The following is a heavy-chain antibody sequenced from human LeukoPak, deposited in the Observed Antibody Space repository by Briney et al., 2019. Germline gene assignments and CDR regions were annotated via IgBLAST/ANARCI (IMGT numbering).Heavy chain of an antibody. J-gene: IGHJ4*02. CDR3: ARGGSVFAYFFDY. V-gene: IGHV3-23*01. Sequence: PTGGSLRLSCAASGFIFSNYAMAWARLTPGKGLEWVSAISGSGGTTYYTDSVKGRFTISRDSSTNTLYLQLSSLRVEDTAIYYCARGGSVFAYFFDYWGQGTLVTVSS. CDR1: GFIFSNYA. CDR2: ISGSGGTT. D-gene: IGHD3-10*01.